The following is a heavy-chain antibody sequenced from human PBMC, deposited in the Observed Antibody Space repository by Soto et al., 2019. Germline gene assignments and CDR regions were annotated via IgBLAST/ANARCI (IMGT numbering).Heavy chain of an antibody. CDR3: ASGFCSGGSCQGYFDY. V-gene: IGHV5-51*01. Sequence: GESLKISCKGSGYSFTSYWIGWVRQMPGKGLEWMGIIYPGDSDTRYSPSFQGQVTISADKSISTAYLQWSSLKASDTAMYYCASGFCSGGSCQGYFDYWGKGTLVTVSS. CDR1: GYSFTSYW. J-gene: IGHJ4*02. D-gene: IGHD2-15*01. CDR2: IYPGDSDT.